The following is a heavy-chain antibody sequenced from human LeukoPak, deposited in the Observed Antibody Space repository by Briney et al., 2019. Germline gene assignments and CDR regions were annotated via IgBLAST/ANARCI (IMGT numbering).Heavy chain of an antibody. Sequence: KPGGSLRLSCAASGFTFSNAWMSWVRQAPGKGLEWVGRIKSKTDGGTTDYAAPVKGRFTISRDDSKNTLYLQMNSLKPEDTAVYYCTTALTMVVTGTFWGKGTLVTVSS. CDR2: IKSKTDGGTT. D-gene: IGHD4-23*01. CDR3: TTALTMVVTGTF. CDR1: GFTFSNAW. V-gene: IGHV3-15*01. J-gene: IGHJ4*02.